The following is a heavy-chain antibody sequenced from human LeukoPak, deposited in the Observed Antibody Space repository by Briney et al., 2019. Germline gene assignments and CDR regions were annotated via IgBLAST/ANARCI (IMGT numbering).Heavy chain of an antibody. CDR3: ARGAGYFDWLSTFDY. CDR2: INPYTGDT. Sequence: ASVKVSCKASGYTFTSYGISWVRQAPGQGPEWMGWINPYTGDTNYAQKFQGRVTMTRDTSISTAYMDLSRLTSDDTAIYYCARGAGYFDWLSTFDYWGQGTLVTVSS. D-gene: IGHD3-9*01. V-gene: IGHV1-2*02. CDR1: GYTFTSYG. J-gene: IGHJ4*02.